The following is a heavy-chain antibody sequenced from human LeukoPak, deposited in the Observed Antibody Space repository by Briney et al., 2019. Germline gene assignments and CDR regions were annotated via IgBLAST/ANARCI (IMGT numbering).Heavy chain of an antibody. V-gene: IGHV3-23*01. J-gene: IGHJ4*02. CDR3: AEEPYSGSQLLDY. CDR2: ISSGGGST. Sequence: GGSLRLSCAASGFTFSSHAMSWVRQAPGKGLEWVSGISSGGGSTYYADSVKGRFSISRDNSKNTLYLQMNSLRAEDTAAYYCAEEPYSGSQLLDYWGQGTLVTVSS. CDR1: GFTFSSHA. D-gene: IGHD1-26*01.